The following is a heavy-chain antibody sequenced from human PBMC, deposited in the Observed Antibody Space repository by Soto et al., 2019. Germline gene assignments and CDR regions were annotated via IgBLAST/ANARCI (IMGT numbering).Heavy chain of an antibody. CDR1: GFTFSSYA. V-gene: IGHV3-30-3*02. CDR3: AKQNRYGGNSELEN. J-gene: IGHJ4*01. D-gene: IGHD2-15*01. CDR2: ISYDGSNK. Sequence: PGGSLRLSCAASGFTFSSYAMHWVRQAPGKGLEWVAVISYDGSNKYYADSVKGRFTISRDNSKNTLYLQMNSLRAEDTAVYYCAKQNRYGGNSELENWGQGTLVTVSS.